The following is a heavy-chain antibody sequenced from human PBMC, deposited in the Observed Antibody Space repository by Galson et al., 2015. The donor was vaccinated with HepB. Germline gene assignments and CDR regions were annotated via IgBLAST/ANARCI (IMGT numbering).Heavy chain of an antibody. D-gene: IGHD2-2*01. V-gene: IGHV3-73*01. J-gene: IGHJ6*03. CDR1: GFTFSGSA. Sequence: SLRLSCAASGFTFSGSAMHWVRQASGKGLEWVGRIRCKANSYATAYAASVKGRFTISRDDSKNTAYLQMNSLKTEDTAVYYCTRHLVVVPADSSYYYYYYMDVWGKGTTVTVSS. CDR2: IRCKANSYAT. CDR3: TRHLVVVPADSSYYYYYYMDV.